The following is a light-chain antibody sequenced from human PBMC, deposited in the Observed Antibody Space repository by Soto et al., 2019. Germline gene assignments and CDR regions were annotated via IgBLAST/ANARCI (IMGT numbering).Light chain of an antibody. J-gene: IGLJ2*01. CDR1: SSDIGGYNY. Sequence: QSALTQPASVSGSPGQSITISCTGNSSDIGGYNYVSWYQQHPGKAPKFMIYEVSNRPSGASNRFSGSKSGNTASLTISGLQAEDEADYYCSSYTSSSTYVVFGGGTKLTVL. V-gene: IGLV2-14*01. CDR2: EVS. CDR3: SSYTSSSTYVV.